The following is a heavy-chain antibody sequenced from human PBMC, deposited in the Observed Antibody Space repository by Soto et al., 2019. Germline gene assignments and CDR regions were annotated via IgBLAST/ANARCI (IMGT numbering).Heavy chain of an antibody. CDR3: AKPVYGSGSPDY. CDR1: GSSFTGYG. J-gene: IGHJ4*02. V-gene: IGHV3-33*06. Sequence: GGSLRLSCAASGSSFTGYGMHWVLQAPGKGLEWVAVIWFDGSNKYYADSVKGRFTISRDNSKNMLYLQMNNLRAEDTAIYYCAKPVYGSGSPDYWGQGTLVTVSS. CDR2: IWFDGSNK. D-gene: IGHD3-10*01.